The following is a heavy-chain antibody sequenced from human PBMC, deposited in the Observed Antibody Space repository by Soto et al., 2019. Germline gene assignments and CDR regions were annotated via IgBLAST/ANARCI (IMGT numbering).Heavy chain of an antibody. D-gene: IGHD5-18*01. CDR3: ASLPAAMVTVKYYFDY. V-gene: IGHV1-69*06. CDR2: IIPIFGTA. CDR1: GGTFSSYA. Sequence: ASVKVSCKASGGTFSSYAISWVRQAPGQGLEWMGGIIPIFGTANYAQKFQGRVTITADKSTSTAYMELSSLRSEDTAVYYCASLPAAMVTVKYYFDYWGQGTLVTVSS. J-gene: IGHJ4*02.